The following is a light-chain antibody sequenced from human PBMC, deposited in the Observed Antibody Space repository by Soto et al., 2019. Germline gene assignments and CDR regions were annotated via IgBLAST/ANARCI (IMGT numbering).Light chain of an antibody. Sequence: QFAPTQPASVSRSPGQALTLSRTGNSVDVGDYNSVSWYQQHPGKAPKVMIYHVTIRASGVSNRFSGSKSGNTASLTISGLQAEDEADYYCSSYSHSPPSYVFGTGTKVTVL. CDR1: SVDVGDYNS. J-gene: IGLJ1*01. V-gene: IGLV2-14*03. CDR3: SSYSHSPPSYV. CDR2: HVT.